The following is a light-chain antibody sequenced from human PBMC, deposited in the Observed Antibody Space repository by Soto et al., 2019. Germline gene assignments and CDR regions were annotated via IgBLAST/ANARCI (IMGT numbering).Light chain of an antibody. V-gene: IGKV1-27*01. CDR2: AAF. CDR3: KKYNSPPWT. Sequence: DIQMTQSPSSLSASVGDRVTITCRASQGISNYLAWYQQKPGKVPKVLIYAAFTLQSGVPSRFSGSGSGTDFTLTISSLQPEDVTTYYCKKYNSPPWTFGQGTKVEIK. J-gene: IGKJ1*01. CDR1: QGISNY.